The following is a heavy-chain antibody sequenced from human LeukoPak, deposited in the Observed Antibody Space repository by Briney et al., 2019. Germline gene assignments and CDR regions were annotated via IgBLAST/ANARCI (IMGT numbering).Heavy chain of an antibody. J-gene: IGHJ6*03. D-gene: IGHD1-20*01. CDR1: GFTFSSYT. V-gene: IGHV3-21*01. Sequence: GGSLRLSCAASGFTFSSYTMNWVRQAPGKGLEWVSSISSGSSYIYSADSVKGRFTISRDNAKTSLYLQMNSLRAEDTAVYYCARGYNWNDPYYYYMDVWGKGTTVTVSS. CDR3: ARGYNWNDPYYYYMDV. CDR2: ISSGSSYI.